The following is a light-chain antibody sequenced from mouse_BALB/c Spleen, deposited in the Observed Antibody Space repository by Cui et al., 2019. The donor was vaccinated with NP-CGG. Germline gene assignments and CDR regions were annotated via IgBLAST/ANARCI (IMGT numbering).Light chain of an antibody. CDR2: GTN. J-gene: IGLJ1*01. V-gene: IGLV1*01. CDR1: TGAVTTSNY. Sequence: QAVVTQESALTTSPGETVTLTCRSTTGAVTTSNYANWVQKKPDHLCTGLMGGTNNRTPGVPARFSGSLIGDKAALTITGAQAEDEAIYFCALWYSNHWVFGGGTKLTVL. CDR3: ALWYSNHWV.